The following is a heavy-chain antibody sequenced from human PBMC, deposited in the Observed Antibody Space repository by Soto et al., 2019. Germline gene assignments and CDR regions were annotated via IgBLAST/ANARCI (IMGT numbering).Heavy chain of an antibody. CDR1: GYTFNSYG. CDR2: ISAYNGNT. J-gene: IGHJ5*02. V-gene: IGHV1-18*01. D-gene: IGHD6-19*01. CDR3: ARVKGSGWLNWFDP. Sequence: QVQLVQSGAEVKKPGASVKVSCKASGYTFNSYGISWVRQAPGQGLEWMGWISAYNGNTNYAQKLQGRVTMTTDTTTSTANMELRILRSDDTAVYYCARVKGSGWLNWFDPWGQGTPVTVSS.